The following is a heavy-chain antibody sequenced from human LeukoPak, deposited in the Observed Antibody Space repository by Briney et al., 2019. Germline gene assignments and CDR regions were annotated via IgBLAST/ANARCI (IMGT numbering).Heavy chain of an antibody. CDR2: IYTSGST. CDR1: GGSISSYY. CDR3: ARGGGYYDILTGYYPYYFDY. D-gene: IGHD3-9*01. Sequence: SETLSLTCTVSGGSISSYYWSWIRQPAGKGLEWIGRIYTSGSTNYNPSLKSGVTMSVDTSKNQFSLKLSSVTAADTAVYYCARGGGYYDILTGYYPYYFDYWGQGTLVTVSS. J-gene: IGHJ4*02. V-gene: IGHV4-4*07.